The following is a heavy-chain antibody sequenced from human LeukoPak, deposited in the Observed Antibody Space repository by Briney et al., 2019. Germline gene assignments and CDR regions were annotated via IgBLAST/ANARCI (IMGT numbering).Heavy chain of an antibody. D-gene: IGHD3-16*01. CDR1: GFDFSKYE. Sequence: GGSLRLSCAASGFDFSKYEMNWVRQAPGKGLEWIAYISVRAGTIYYGDSAEGRFTISRDDAKNSLYLQMDRLRAEDTAVYYCARVIGSYGDSAYWGQGTLVTVSS. V-gene: IGHV3-48*03. CDR2: ISVRAGTI. J-gene: IGHJ4*02. CDR3: ARVIGSYGDSAY.